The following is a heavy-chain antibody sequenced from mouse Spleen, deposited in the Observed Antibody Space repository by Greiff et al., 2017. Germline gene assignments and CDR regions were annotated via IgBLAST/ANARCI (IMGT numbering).Heavy chain of an antibody. CDR2: IDPNSGGT. CDR1: GYTFTSYW. D-gene: IGHD2-3*01. V-gene: IGHV1-72*01. Sequence: QVQLKQPGAELVKPGASVKLSCKASGYTFTSYWMHWVKQRPGRGLEWIGRIDPNSGGTKYNEKFKSKATLTVDKPSSTAYMQLSSLTSEDSAVYYCALYDGYYDWYFDVWGAGTTVTVSS. J-gene: IGHJ1*01. CDR3: ALYDGYYDWYFDV.